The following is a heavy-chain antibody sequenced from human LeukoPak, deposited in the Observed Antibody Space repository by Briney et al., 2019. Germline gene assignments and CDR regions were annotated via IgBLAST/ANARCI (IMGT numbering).Heavy chain of an antibody. V-gene: IGHV3-74*01. CDR2: TNLHGTAV. J-gene: IGHJ4*02. CDR3: ASAYTYVRLGDH. CDR1: GLSFSNYW. Sequence: GGSLRLSCEVSGLSFSNYWMHWVRQAPGKGLVWVARTNLHGTAVDYADSVKGRFIISRDNAKNTLFLQKNSLRVEDTAVYYCASAYTYVRLGDHWGQGTLVTVSS. D-gene: IGHD3-16*01.